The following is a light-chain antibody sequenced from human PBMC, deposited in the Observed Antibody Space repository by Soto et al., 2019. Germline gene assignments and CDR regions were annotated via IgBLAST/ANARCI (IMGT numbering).Light chain of an antibody. Sequence: EIVLTQSPGTLSLSPGERATLSCRASQSVISSYLAWYQQKPGQAPRLLTYGASSRATGIPDRFSGSGSGTDFTLTFSRLEPEDFAVYYCQQYGSSPSITFGQGTRLEIK. CDR3: QQYGSSPSIT. CDR1: QSVISSY. J-gene: IGKJ5*01. V-gene: IGKV3-20*01. CDR2: GAS.